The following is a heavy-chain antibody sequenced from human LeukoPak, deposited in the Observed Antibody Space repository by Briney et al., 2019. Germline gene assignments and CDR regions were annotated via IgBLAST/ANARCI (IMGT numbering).Heavy chain of an antibody. CDR3: AKVSGGGLYYDGMDV. CDR1: GFTFNNYA. J-gene: IGHJ6*02. Sequence: GGSLRLSCAASGFTFNNYAMNWVRQAPGKGLEWVSVISGSGGTTYYADSVKGRSTISRDSSKNTLYLQMISLRAEDTAVYYCAKVSGGGLYYDGMDVWGQGTTVTVSS. D-gene: IGHD1-14*01. CDR2: ISGSGGTT. V-gene: IGHV3-23*01.